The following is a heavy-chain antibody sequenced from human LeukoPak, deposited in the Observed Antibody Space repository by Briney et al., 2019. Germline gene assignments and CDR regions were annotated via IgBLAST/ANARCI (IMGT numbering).Heavy chain of an antibody. J-gene: IGHJ4*02. D-gene: IGHD5-12*01. Sequence: GGSLRLSCTASGVTFGDYAMSWVRQAPGKGLEWVGFIRSKAYGGTTEYAASVKGRFTISRDDSKSIAYLQMNSLKTEDTAVYYCTRPSYSGYDQRPIDYWGQGTLVTVSS. V-gene: IGHV3-49*04. CDR1: GVTFGDYA. CDR2: IRSKAYGGTT. CDR3: TRPSYSGYDQRPIDY.